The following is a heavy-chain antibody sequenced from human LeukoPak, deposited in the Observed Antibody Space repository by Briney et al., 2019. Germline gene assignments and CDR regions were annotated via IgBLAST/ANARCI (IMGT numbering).Heavy chain of an antibody. J-gene: IGHJ3*02. Sequence: ASVTVSCTASGYTFTSYAMNWVRQAPGQGLEWMGWININTGNPTYAQGFTGRFVFSLDTSVSTAYLQISSLKAEDTAVYYCARGSPQWLAINDAFDIWGQGTMVTVSS. CDR2: ININTGNP. CDR1: GYTFTSYA. D-gene: IGHD6-19*01. V-gene: IGHV7-4-1*02. CDR3: ARGSPQWLAINDAFDI.